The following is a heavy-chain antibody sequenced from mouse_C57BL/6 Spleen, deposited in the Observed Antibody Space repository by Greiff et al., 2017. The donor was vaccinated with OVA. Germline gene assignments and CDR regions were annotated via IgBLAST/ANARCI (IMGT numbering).Heavy chain of an antibody. CDR1: GYSFTGYY. J-gene: IGHJ1*03. V-gene: IGHV1-42*01. CDR2: INPSTGGT. Sequence: VQLQQSGPELVKPGASVKISCKASGYSFTGYYMNWVKQSPEKSLEWIGEINPSTGGTTYNQKFKAKATLTVDKSSSTAYMQLKSLKSEDSAVYYCARPYGSSYGAWYFDVWGTGTTVTVSA. D-gene: IGHD1-1*01. CDR3: ARPYGSSYGAWYFDV.